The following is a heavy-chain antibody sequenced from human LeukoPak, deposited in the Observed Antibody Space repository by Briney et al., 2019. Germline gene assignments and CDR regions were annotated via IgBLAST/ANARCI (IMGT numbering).Heavy chain of an antibody. CDR3: ARGGLEYFPV. Sequence: SQTLSLTCAISGDSVSSNSAAWNWIRQSPWRGLEWLGRTYYRFKWYNDYAVSVKSRITINPDTSKNKFSLQLNSVTPEDTAVYYCARGGLEYFPVWGQGTTVTVSS. V-gene: IGHV6-1*01. D-gene: IGHD3/OR15-3a*01. CDR1: GDSVSSNSAA. CDR2: TYYRFKWYN. J-gene: IGHJ6*02.